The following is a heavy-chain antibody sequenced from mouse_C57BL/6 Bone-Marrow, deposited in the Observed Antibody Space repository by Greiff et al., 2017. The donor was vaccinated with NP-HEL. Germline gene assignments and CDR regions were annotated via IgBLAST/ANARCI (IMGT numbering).Heavy chain of an antibody. J-gene: IGHJ1*03. D-gene: IGHD2-2*01. CDR1: GYSITSGYY. Sequence: EVQLVESGPGLVKPSQSLSLTCSVTGYSITSGYYWNWIRQFPGNKLEWMGYISYDGSNNYNPSLKNRISITRDTSKNQFFLKLNSVTTEDTATYYCASLYYGYDYWYFDVWGTGTTVTVSS. V-gene: IGHV3-6*01. CDR3: ASLYYGYDYWYFDV. CDR2: ISYDGSN.